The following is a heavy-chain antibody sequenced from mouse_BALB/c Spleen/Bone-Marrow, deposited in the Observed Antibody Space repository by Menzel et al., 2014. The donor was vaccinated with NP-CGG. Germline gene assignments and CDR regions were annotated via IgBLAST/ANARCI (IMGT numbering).Heavy chain of an antibody. J-gene: IGHJ2*01. CDR2: ISSGSSTI. D-gene: IGHD6-5*01. Sequence: EVKLMESGGGLVQPGGSRKLSCAASGFTFSSFGMHWVRQAPEKGLEWVAYISSGSSTIYYADTLKGRFTISRDNPKNTLFLQMTSLRSEDTAMYYCARSSLRGYYFDYWGQGITLTVSS. CDR1: GFTFSSFG. CDR3: ARSSLRGYYFDY. V-gene: IGHV5-17*02.